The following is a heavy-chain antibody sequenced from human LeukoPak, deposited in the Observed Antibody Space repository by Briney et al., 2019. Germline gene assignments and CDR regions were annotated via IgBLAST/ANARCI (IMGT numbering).Heavy chain of an antibody. V-gene: IGHV4-31*03. CDR3: ARDRGDYYGSPNWFDP. CDR1: GGSISSGGYY. J-gene: IGHJ5*02. CDR2: IYYSGST. D-gene: IGHD3-10*01. Sequence: SQTLSLTCTVSGGSISSGGYYWSWIRQHPGKGLEWIGYIYYSGSTYYSPSLKSRVTISVDTSKNQFSLKLSSVTAADTAVYYCARDRGDYYGSPNWFDPWGQGTLVTVSS.